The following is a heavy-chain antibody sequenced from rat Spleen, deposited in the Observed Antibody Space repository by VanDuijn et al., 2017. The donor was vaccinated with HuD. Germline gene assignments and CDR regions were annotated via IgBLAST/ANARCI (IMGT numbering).Heavy chain of an antibody. CDR3: ARRHYGYTDYFDY. J-gene: IGHJ2*01. CDR1: GFTFSDYG. D-gene: IGHD1-9*01. CDR2: ISYGDSSGHSST. Sequence: EVQLVESGGGLVQPGRSLKLSCAASGFTFSDYGVAWVRQAPTKGLEWFATISYGDSSGHSSTYYRDSVKGRFTISRDNAKSTLSLQMGSLRSEETATYYGARRHYGYTDYFDYWGQGVMVTVSS. V-gene: IGHV5-29*01.